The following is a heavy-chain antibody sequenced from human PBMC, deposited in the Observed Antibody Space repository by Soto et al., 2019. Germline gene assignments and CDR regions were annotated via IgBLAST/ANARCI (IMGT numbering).Heavy chain of an antibody. CDR3: ARVYGAMVTELVY. CDR2: ISYDGSNK. CDR1: GFTFSSYA. V-gene: IGHV3-30-3*01. D-gene: IGHD5-18*01. Sequence: SLRLSCAASGFTFSSYAMHWVRQAPGKGLEWVAVISYDGSNKYYADSVKGRFTISRDNSKNTLYLQMNSLRAEDTAVYYCARVYGAMVTELVYWGQGTLVTVSS. J-gene: IGHJ4*02.